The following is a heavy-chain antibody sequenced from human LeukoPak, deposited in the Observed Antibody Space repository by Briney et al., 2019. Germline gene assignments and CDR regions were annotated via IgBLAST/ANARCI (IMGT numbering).Heavy chain of an antibody. CDR2: ISWNSGSI. CDR1: GFTFDDYA. V-gene: IGHV3-9*01. D-gene: IGHD6-19*01. Sequence: GRSLRLSCAASGFTFDDYAMHWVRQAPGKDLEWVSGISWNSGSIGYADSVKGRFTISRDNAKNSLYLQMNSLGAEDTALYYCAKGASSGWLDAFDIWGQGTMVTVSS. CDR3: AKGASSGWLDAFDI. J-gene: IGHJ3*02.